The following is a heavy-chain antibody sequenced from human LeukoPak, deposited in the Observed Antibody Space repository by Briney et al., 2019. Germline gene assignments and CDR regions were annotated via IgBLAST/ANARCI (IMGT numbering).Heavy chain of an antibody. Sequence: GGSLRLSCAASGFTFSMSWMTWVRQAPGKGLEWVASINGHGSEIHYVDSVKGRFTISIDNAKNSLYLQMNSLRAEDTAVYYCARATDYFDYWGQGTLVTVSS. CDR3: ARATDYFDY. CDR1: GFTFSMSW. CDR2: INGHGSEI. J-gene: IGHJ4*02. V-gene: IGHV3-7*01.